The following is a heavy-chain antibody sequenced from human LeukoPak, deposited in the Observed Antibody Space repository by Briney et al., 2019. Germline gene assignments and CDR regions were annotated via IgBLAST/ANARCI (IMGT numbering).Heavy chain of an antibody. V-gene: IGHV3-23*01. CDR2: ITGDASVT. CDR1: GFTFKFYA. D-gene: IGHD6-13*01. Sequence: GGSLRLSCAGSGFTFKFYAMTWVRQAPGKGLEWVSGITGDASVTYDADFVKGRFNISRDNSKNTLYLQLNSLRVEDTAVYYCAKAYSSSLYGDAFHIWSQGTKVTVSP. CDR3: AKAYSSSLYGDAFHI. J-gene: IGHJ3*02.